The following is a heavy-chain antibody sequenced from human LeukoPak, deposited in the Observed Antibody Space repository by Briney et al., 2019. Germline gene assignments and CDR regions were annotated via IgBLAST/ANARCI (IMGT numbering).Heavy chain of an antibody. Sequence: KPSESLSLTCTVSGGSISSYYWSWIRQPPGKGLEWIGYIYYSGSTNYNPSLKSRVTISVDTSKNQFSLKLSFVTAADTAVYYCARDTALIGAAFGGLGYFDYWGQGTLVTVSS. CDR1: GGSISSYY. D-gene: IGHD6-13*01. CDR2: IYYSGST. J-gene: IGHJ4*02. V-gene: IGHV4-59*01. CDR3: ARDTALIGAAFGGLGYFDY.